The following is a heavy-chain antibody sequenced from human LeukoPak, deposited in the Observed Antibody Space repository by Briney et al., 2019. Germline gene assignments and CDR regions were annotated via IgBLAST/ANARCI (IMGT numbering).Heavy chain of an antibody. J-gene: IGHJ4*02. D-gene: IGHD3-22*01. CDR3: ARGGSDYYDSSGYYYFDY. V-gene: IGHV3-23*01. Sequence: PGGSLRLSCAASGFTFSSYAMSWVRQAPGKGLEWVSAISGSGGSTYYADSVKGRFTISRDNSKNTLYLQMNSLRAEDTAVYYCARGGSDYYDSSGYYYFDYWGQGTLVTVSS. CDR2: ISGSGGST. CDR1: GFTFSSYA.